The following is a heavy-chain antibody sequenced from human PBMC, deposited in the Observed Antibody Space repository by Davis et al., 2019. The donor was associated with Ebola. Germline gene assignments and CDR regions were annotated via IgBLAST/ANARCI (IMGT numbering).Heavy chain of an antibody. CDR1: GGSISGYY. Sequence: PGGSLRLSCTVSGGSISGYYWSWIRQPAGKGLEWIGRIYTSESTNYNPALKSRVTMSVDTSKNQFSLKLESVTAADTAVYYCARLSEAATPSDYWGQGTLVTVSS. J-gene: IGHJ4*02. V-gene: IGHV4-4*07. D-gene: IGHD6-13*01. CDR3: ARLSEAATPSDY. CDR2: IYTSEST.